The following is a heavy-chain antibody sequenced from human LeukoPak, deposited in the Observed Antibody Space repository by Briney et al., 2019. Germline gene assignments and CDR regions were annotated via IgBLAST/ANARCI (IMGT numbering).Heavy chain of an antibody. Sequence: KSGGSLRLSCAASGFAFSSYSMNWVRQAPGKGLEWVSSISSSSSYIYYADSVKGRFTISRDNAKNSLYLQMNSLRAEDTAVYYCARDPRLGGDGDYVDYWGQGTLVTVSS. D-gene: IGHD2-21*02. J-gene: IGHJ4*02. CDR1: GFAFSSYS. V-gene: IGHV3-21*01. CDR3: ARDPRLGGDGDYVDY. CDR2: ISSSSSYI.